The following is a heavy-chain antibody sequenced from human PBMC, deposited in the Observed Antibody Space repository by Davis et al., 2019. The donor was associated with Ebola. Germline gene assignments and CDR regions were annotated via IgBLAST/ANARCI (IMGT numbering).Heavy chain of an antibody. CDR1: GFTFSSYS. CDR3: ARESGGELTGNFDY. Sequence: GESLKIPCAASGFTFSSYSMNWVRQAPGKGLEWVSSISSSSSYIYYADSVKGRFTISRDNAKNSLYLQMNSLRAEDTAVYYCARESGGELTGNFDYLGQGTLVTVSS. CDR2: ISSSSSYI. J-gene: IGHJ4*02. D-gene: IGHD1-26*01. V-gene: IGHV3-21*01.